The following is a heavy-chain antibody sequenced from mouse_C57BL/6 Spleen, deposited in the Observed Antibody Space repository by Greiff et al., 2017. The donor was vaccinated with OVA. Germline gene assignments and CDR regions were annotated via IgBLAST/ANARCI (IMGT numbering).Heavy chain of an antibody. CDR2: IYPGSGST. CDR3: ARYGYGHYYAMDY. D-gene: IGHD2-2*01. V-gene: IGHV1-55*01. Sequence: QVQLKQPGAELVKPGASVKMSCKASGYTFTSYWITWVKQRPGQGLAWIGDIYPGSGSTNYNEKFKIKATLTVDTSSSTAYMQLSSLTSEDSAVYYCARYGYGHYYAMDYWGQGTSVTVSS. CDR1: GYTFTSYW. J-gene: IGHJ4*01.